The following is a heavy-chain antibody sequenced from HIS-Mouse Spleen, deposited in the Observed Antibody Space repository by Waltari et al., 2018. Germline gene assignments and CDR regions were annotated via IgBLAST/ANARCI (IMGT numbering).Heavy chain of an antibody. CDR1: GGSISSSSYY. V-gene: IGHV4-39*07. CDR2: IYYSRST. J-gene: IGHJ2*01. D-gene: IGHD6-13*01. CDR3: AREIPYSSSWYDWYFDL. Sequence: QLQLQESGPGLVKSSETLSLTCTVSGGSISSSSYYWGWIRQPPGKGLEWIGSIYYSRSTYYNPALKRRVTISVDTSKNQCSLKLSSVTAADTAVYYCAREIPYSSSWYDWYFDLWGRGTLVTVSS.